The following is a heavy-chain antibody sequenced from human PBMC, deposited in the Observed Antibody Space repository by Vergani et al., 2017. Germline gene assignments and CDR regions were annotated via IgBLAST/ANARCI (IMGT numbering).Heavy chain of an antibody. D-gene: IGHD5-18*01. CDR3: ARGQQLWPTEFDY. V-gene: IGHV4-59*08. J-gene: IGHJ4*02. Sequence: QVQLQESGPGLVKPSETLSLTCTVSGGSISSYYWSWIRQPPGKGLEWIGYIYYSGSTNYNPSLKSRVTISVDTSKNQFSLKLSSVTAADTAVYYCARGQQLWPTEFDYWGQGTLVTVSS. CDR1: GGSISSYY. CDR2: IYYSGST.